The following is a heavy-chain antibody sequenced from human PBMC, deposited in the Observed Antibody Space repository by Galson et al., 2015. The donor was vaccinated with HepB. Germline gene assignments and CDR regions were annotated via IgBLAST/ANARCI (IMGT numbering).Heavy chain of an antibody. Sequence: SLRLSCAASGFTFSSYGMHWVRQAPGKGLEWVAVISYDGSNKYYADSVKGRFTISRDNSKNTLYLQMNSLRAEDTAVYYCAKTGPWGSGWGFDPWGQGTLVTVSS. CDR1: GFTFSSYG. D-gene: IGHD3-10*01. CDR2: ISYDGSNK. V-gene: IGHV3-30*18. CDR3: AKTGPWGSGWGFDP. J-gene: IGHJ5*02.